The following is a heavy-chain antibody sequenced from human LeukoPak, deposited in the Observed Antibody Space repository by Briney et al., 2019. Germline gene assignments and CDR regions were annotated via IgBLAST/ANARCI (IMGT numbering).Heavy chain of an antibody. Sequence: GASVKVSCKASGYTFTSYDINWVRQATGQGLEWMGWMNPNSGNTDYAQKFQGRVTMTRHTSIRPAYMELSSLRSEDTAVYYCARGRIRHTRIAARPIPNYYMDVWGKGTTVTVSS. CDR1: GYTFTSYD. J-gene: IGHJ6*03. CDR3: ARGRIRHTRIAARPIPNYYMDV. V-gene: IGHV1-8*01. CDR2: MNPNSGNT. D-gene: IGHD6-6*01.